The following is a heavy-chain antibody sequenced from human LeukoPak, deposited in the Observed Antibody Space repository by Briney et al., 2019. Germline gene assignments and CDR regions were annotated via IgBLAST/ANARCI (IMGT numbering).Heavy chain of an antibody. V-gene: IGHV3-21*01. Sequence: GGSLRLSCAASGFTFSSYSMNWVRQAPGKGLEWVSSISSSSSYIYYADSVKGRFTISRDNAKNSLYLQMNSLRAEDTAVYYCARDQYSYGSLDAFDIWGQGTMVTVPS. D-gene: IGHD5-18*01. CDR1: GFTFSSYS. CDR2: ISSSSSYI. CDR3: ARDQYSYGSLDAFDI. J-gene: IGHJ3*02.